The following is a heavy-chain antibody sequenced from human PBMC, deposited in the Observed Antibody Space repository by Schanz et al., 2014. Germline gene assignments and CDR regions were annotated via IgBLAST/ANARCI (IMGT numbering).Heavy chain of an antibody. CDR3: ASIDYSILYCFSGVHL. J-gene: IGHJ6*02. CDR1: GFTFSSYG. V-gene: IGHV3-30*03. CDR2: RSNGGSNE. Sequence: RLDSAASGFTFSSYGMHWVRQGPGKGLEWVSVRSNGGSNEYYADSVKVRFTISRDNSKNTLYLQLNSLRAEYAAVYYFASIDYSILYCFSGVHLWGQGTTVNVSS. D-gene: IGHD4-4*01.